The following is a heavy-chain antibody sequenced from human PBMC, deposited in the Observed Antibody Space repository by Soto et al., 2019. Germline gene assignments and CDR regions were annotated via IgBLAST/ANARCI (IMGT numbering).Heavy chain of an antibody. Sequence: PGGSLRLSCEAAGFTFSSHAMHWVRQAPGKGLEWMAVISYDGSNKYYADSVKGRFIISRDNSKNTLYLQMNSLRADDTAVYYCARAEFLFDYCGQGPLVTVYS. J-gene: IGHJ4*02. CDR1: GFTFSSHA. CDR2: ISYDGSNK. D-gene: IGHD2-21*01. CDR3: ARAEFLFDY. V-gene: IGHV3-30-3*01.